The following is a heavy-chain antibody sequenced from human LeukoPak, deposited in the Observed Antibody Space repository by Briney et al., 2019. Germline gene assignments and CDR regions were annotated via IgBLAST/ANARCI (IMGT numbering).Heavy chain of an antibody. CDR2: IYHSGST. Sequence: SGTLSLTCAVSGGSISSSNWWSWVRQPPGKGLEWIGEIYHSGSTNYNPSLKSRVTISVDKSKNQFSLKLSSVTAADTAVYYCASQLLWFGDLGAFDIWGQGTMVTVSS. V-gene: IGHV4-4*02. CDR1: GGSISSSNW. J-gene: IGHJ3*02. D-gene: IGHD3-10*01. CDR3: ASQLLWFGDLGAFDI.